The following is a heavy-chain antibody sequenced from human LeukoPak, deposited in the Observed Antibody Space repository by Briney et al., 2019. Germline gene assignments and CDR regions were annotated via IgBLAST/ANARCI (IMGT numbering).Heavy chain of an antibody. D-gene: IGHD2/OR15-2a*01. Sequence: PGVSLRLSCTPSGFSVTSNYMNWVRQAPGKGLEWVSLISSDGSTYHADSVKGRFTISRDKTNNMVYLQMNNLRVEDTAMYYCTRDPPAVLLGTYGWGQGALVTVSS. CDR1: GFSVTSNY. CDR2: ISSDGST. J-gene: IGHJ4*02. V-gene: IGHV3-66*01. CDR3: TRDPPAVLLGTYG.